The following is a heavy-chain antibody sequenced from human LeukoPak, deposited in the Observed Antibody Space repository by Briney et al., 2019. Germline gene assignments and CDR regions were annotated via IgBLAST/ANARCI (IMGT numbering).Heavy chain of an antibody. CDR1: GGTFSSYA. Sequence: ASVKVSCKASGGTFSSYAISWVRQAPGQGLEWMGRIIPSCGTASYAQKFHGRVTIATNASTSSAYMERSRLRSEDTAVYYCAMSEGGYSYGHLSFDYWGQGTLVTVS. CDR3: AMSEGGYSYGHLSFDY. J-gene: IGHJ4*02. V-gene: IGHV1-69*05. CDR2: IIPSCGTA. D-gene: IGHD5-18*01.